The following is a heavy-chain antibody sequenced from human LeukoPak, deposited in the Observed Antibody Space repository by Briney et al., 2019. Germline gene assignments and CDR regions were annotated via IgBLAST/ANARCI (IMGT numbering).Heavy chain of an antibody. J-gene: IGHJ4*02. Sequence: GGSLSLSCATSGFTFSSYSMNWVRQAPGKGLEWVSYISSSSSTIYYADSVKGRFTISRDNAKNSLYLQMNSLRSEDTAVYYCARVRGYDFWSGYVDYWGQGTLVTVSS. CDR2: ISSSSSTI. D-gene: IGHD3-3*01. CDR1: GFTFSSYS. V-gene: IGHV3-48*01. CDR3: ARVRGYDFWSGYVDY.